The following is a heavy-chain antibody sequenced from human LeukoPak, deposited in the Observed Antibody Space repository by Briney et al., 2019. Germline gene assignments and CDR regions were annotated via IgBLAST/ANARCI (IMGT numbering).Heavy chain of an antibody. Sequence: GGSLRLSCAASGFTFDDYAMHWVRQAPVKGLEWVSGISWNSGSIGYADSVKGRFTISRHNAKNSLYLQMNSLRAEDTAVYYCASIAAAGTGYWGQGTLVTVSS. CDR3: ASIAAAGTGY. V-gene: IGHV3-9*01. J-gene: IGHJ4*02. D-gene: IGHD6-13*01. CDR2: ISWNSGSI. CDR1: GFTFDDYA.